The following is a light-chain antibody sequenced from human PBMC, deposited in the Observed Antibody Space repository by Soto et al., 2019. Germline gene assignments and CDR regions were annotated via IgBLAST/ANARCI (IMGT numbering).Light chain of an antibody. J-gene: IGKJ1*01. V-gene: IGKV1-6*01. CDR3: LQDYSYPRT. CDR2: ATS. Sequence: AIQMTQSPSSLSASVGDRVTIICRASQGIRNDLGWYQQRPGKAPKLLIYATSNLQSGVPSRFSGSGSGADFTLTISSLQPEDFATYYCLQDYSYPRTFGQGTKVEIK. CDR1: QGIRND.